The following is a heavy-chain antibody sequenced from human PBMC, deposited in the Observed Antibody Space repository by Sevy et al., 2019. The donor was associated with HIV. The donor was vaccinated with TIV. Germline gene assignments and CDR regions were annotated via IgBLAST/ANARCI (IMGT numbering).Heavy chain of an antibody. CDR1: GYTFTGYY. Sequence: ASVKVSCKASGYTFTGYYMHWVRQAPGQGLEWMGWINPNSGGTNYAQKFQGRVTMTRDSSISTAYMELSRLRSGDTAVYYCARVGYYDSSGYLYWGQGTLVTVSS. D-gene: IGHD3-22*01. J-gene: IGHJ4*02. CDR3: ARVGYYDSSGYLY. V-gene: IGHV1-2*02. CDR2: INPNSGGT.